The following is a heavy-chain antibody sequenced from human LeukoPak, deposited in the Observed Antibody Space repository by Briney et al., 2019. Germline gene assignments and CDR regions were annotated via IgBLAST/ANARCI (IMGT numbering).Heavy chain of an antibody. J-gene: IGHJ4*02. CDR3: ARGLWRYYDILTGYPAPAPARPQPIYYFDY. D-gene: IGHD3-9*01. Sequence: PGGSLRLSCAASGFTFSSYDMHWVRQATGKGLEWVSAIGTAGDTYYPGSVKGRFTISRENAKNSLYLQMNSLRAEDTAVYYCARGLWRYYDILTGYPAPAPARPQPIYYFDYWGQGTLVTVSS. CDR1: GFTFSSYD. CDR2: IGTAGDT. V-gene: IGHV3-13*01.